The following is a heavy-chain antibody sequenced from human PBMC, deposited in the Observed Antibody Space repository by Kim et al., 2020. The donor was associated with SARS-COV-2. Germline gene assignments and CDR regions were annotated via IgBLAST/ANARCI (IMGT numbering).Heavy chain of an antibody. Sequence: ASVKVSCKASGYTFKSYPIHWLRQAPGQRLEWMGWVNAANDKTKYSQKFQGRVTITRDTSANTAYMELSSLTSEDTAVYYCARDMNPTVYDYWGQGTLVPVSS. CDR3: ARDMNPTVYDY. V-gene: IGHV1-3*01. CDR1: GYTFKSYP. J-gene: IGHJ4*02. CDR2: VNAANDKT. D-gene: IGHD4-4*01.